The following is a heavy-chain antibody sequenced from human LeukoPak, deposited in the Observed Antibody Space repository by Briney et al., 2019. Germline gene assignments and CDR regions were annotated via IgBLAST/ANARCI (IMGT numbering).Heavy chain of an antibody. D-gene: IGHD6-19*01. V-gene: IGHV3-11*01. Sequence: GGSLRLSCAASGFTFDDYTMHWVRQAPGKGLEWVSYISSSGSTIYYADSVKGRFTISRDNAKNSLYLQMNSLRAEDTAVYYCAREGGTRYSSGWLRAFDIWGQGTMVTVSS. CDR1: GFTFDDYT. CDR3: AREGGTRYSSGWLRAFDI. CDR2: ISSSGSTI. J-gene: IGHJ3*02.